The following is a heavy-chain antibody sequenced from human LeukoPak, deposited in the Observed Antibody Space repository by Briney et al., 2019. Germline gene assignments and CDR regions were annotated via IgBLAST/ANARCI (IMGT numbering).Heavy chain of an antibody. D-gene: IGHD6-19*01. Sequence: GVSLRLSCVASGFTFSNYGMSWVRQTPGKGLEWVSGISGSGGSTYYADSVKGRFTISRDNSKNTLFLQMNSLRADGTAVYYCANGVGVAGKGFDYWGQGTLVTVSS. J-gene: IGHJ4*02. CDR2: ISGSGGST. V-gene: IGHV3-23*01. CDR1: GFTFSNYG. CDR3: ANGVGVAGKGFDY.